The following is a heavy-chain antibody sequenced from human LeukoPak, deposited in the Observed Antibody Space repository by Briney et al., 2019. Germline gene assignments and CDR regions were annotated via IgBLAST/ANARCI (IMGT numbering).Heavy chain of an antibody. D-gene: IGHD5-24*01. CDR3: AKDAPYVDMATMVKAYFFDY. Sequence: GKSLRLSCAASGFTFSGYPIHWVRQAPGKGLEWVAVISYDGSNKYYADSVKGRFTISRDNSRNTLYLQMNSLRAEDTAIYYCAKDAPYVDMATMVKAYFFDYWGQGTLVTVSS. V-gene: IGHV3-30-3*02. CDR2: ISYDGSNK. CDR1: GFTFSGYP. J-gene: IGHJ4*02.